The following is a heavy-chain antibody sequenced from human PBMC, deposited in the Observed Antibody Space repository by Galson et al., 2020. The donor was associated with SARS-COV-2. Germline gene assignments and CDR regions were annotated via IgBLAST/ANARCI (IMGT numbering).Heavy chain of an antibody. CDR2: ISSDGSNR. Sequence: GGSLRLSCAASGFTFSNYVMHWVRQAPGKGPEWVAVISSDGSNRYYADSLKGRFTISRDNSKSTLYLQMNSLRAEDTAVYYCARGGEWELPYYFDDWGQGTLVTVSS. J-gene: IGHJ4*02. D-gene: IGHD1-26*01. CDR3: ARGGEWELPYYFDD. CDR1: GFTFSNYV. V-gene: IGHV3-30*04.